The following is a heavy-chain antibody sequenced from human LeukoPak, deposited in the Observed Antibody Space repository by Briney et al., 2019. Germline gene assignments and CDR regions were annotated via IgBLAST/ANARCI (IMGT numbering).Heavy chain of an antibody. CDR2: IYSGGST. CDR1: GFTVSSNY. D-gene: IGHD6-6*01. Sequence: GGSLRLSCAASGFTVSSNYMSWVRQAPGKGLEWVSVIYSGGSTYYADSVKGRFTISRDNSKNTLYLQMNSLRAEDTAVYYCARSSIAARPYFDYWGQGTLVTVSS. V-gene: IGHV3-53*01. J-gene: IGHJ4*02. CDR3: ARSSIAARPYFDY.